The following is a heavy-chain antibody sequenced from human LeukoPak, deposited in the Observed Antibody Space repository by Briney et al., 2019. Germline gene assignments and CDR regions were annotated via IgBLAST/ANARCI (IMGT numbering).Heavy chain of an antibody. Sequence: SVKVSCKASGYTFTDNYIHWVRQAPGQGLEWMGGIMPMFGKTNYAQKFQGRVTTTADKATSTAYMELSSLRSEDTAVYYCAGGRTDIVVVPATLRNYYFDYWGQGTLVTVSS. CDR2: IMPMFGKT. V-gene: IGHV1-69*06. CDR3: AGGRTDIVVVPATLRNYYFDY. D-gene: IGHD2-2*01. CDR1: GYTFTDNY. J-gene: IGHJ4*02.